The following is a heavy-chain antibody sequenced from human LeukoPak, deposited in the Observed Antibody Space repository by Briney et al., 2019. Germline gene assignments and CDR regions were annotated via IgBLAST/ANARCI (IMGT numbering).Heavy chain of an antibody. D-gene: IGHD6-13*01. CDR3: ARDIVVQQLVRGDY. CDR2: TSAYNGNT. CDR1: GGTFSSYA. J-gene: IGHJ4*02. V-gene: IGHV1-18*01. Sequence: ASSVKVSCKVSGGTFSSYAISWVRQAAGQGLEWMGWTSAYNGNTNYAQKLQSRVTMTTDTSTSTAYMELRSLRSDDTAVYYCARDIVVQQLVRGDYWGQGTLVTVSS.